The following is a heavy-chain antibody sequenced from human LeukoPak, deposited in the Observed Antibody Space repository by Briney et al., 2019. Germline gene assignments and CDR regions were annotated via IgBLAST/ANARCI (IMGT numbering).Heavy chain of an antibody. CDR3: ARRIPYYGMDV. Sequence: GGSLRLSCAASEFTFSSYEMNWVRQAPGKGLEWVSNIDGGGSLIHYADSVKGRFTISRDNAKNSLYLQMSSLRVDDTAVYYCARRIPYYGMDVWGQGTTVTVSS. V-gene: IGHV3-48*03. CDR2: IDGGGSLI. CDR1: EFTFSSYE. J-gene: IGHJ6*02. D-gene: IGHD5-18*01.